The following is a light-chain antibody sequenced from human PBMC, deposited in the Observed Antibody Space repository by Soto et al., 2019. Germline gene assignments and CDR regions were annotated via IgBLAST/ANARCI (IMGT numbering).Light chain of an antibody. Sequence: SYELTQPPSVSVAPEKTARITCGGTNSGSKRVNWYRQKPGQAPMLVIYYDSDRPSGIPERFSGSNSGNTATLTISRVEAGDEADYYCQVWDITTDHYVFGSGTKVTVL. CDR1: NSGSKR. CDR3: QVWDITTDHYV. CDR2: YDS. V-gene: IGLV3-21*04. J-gene: IGLJ1*01.